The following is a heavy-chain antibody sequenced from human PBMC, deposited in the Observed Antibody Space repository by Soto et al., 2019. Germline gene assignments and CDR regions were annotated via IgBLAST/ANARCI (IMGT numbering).Heavy chain of an antibody. CDR3: ARGLYYYDSSGPNYYYYGMDV. D-gene: IGHD3-22*01. CDR2: IYHSGST. Sequence: SETLSLTCAVSGGSISSGGYSWSWIRQPPGKGLEWIGYIYHSGSTYYNPSLKSRVTISVDRSKNQFSLKLSSVTAADTAVYYCARGLYYYDSSGPNYYYYGMDVWGQGTTVTVSS. V-gene: IGHV4-30-2*01. CDR1: GGSISSGGYS. J-gene: IGHJ6*02.